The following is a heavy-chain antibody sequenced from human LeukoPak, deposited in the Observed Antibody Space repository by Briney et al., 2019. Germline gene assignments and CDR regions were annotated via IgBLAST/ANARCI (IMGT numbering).Heavy chain of an antibody. CDR2: INGDGSNS. D-gene: IGHD3-16*01. Sequence: GGSLRLSCVASGFTFTTYWMHWVRQAPGKGLVWVSRINGDGSNSNYADSVKGRFTISRDKARNTLYLQMNGLRAEDTALYYCARTSPTSHFDFWGQGSLVTVSS. CDR3: ARTSPTSHFDF. J-gene: IGHJ4*02. V-gene: IGHV3-74*01. CDR1: GFTFTTYW.